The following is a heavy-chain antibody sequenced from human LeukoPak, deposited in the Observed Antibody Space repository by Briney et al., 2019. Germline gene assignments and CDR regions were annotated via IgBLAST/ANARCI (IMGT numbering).Heavy chain of an antibody. CDR1: GGSIITYY. CDR3: ARGGDIVVVPAEANWFDP. D-gene: IGHD2-2*01. J-gene: IGHJ5*02. CDR2: IYYSGST. Sequence: PSETLSLTCSVSGGSIITYYWSWIRQPPGKGLEWIGYIYYSGSTNYNPSLKSRVTISVDTSKNQFSLKLSSVTAADTAVYYCARGGDIVVVPAEANWFDPWGQGTLVTVSS. V-gene: IGHV4-59*08.